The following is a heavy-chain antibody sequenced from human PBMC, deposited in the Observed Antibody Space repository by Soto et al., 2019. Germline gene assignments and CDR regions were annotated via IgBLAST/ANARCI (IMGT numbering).Heavy chain of an antibody. V-gene: IGHV3-23*01. CDR2: ISGSGYST. Sequence: EVQLLESGGGLVQPGGSLRLSCAASGFTFSSYAMRWVRQAPVKGLEWVSAISGSGYSTYYADSVKGRCTISRDNSKDRLYLQMNSLRAEDTAVYYCARRGSGSYYDYWGEGTLVTVSS. CDR3: ARRGSGSYYDY. D-gene: IGHD1-26*01. J-gene: IGHJ4*02. CDR1: GFTFSSYA.